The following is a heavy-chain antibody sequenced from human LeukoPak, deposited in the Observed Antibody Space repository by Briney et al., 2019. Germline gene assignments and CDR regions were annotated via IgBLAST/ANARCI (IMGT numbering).Heavy chain of an antibody. Sequence: SQTLSLTCTVSGGSISSGGYYWSWIRQHPGKGLEWIGYIYYSGSTYYNPSLKSRVTISVDTSKNQSSLKLSSVTAADTAVYYCASSTPVTTTYSFDYWGQGTLVTVSS. V-gene: IGHV4-31*03. CDR1: GGSISSGGYY. J-gene: IGHJ4*02. D-gene: IGHD4-17*01. CDR2: IYYSGST. CDR3: ASSTPVTTTYSFDY.